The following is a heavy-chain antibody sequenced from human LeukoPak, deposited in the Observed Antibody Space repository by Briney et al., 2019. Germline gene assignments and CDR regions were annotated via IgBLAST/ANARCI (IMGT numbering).Heavy chain of an antibody. V-gene: IGHV4-59*08. J-gene: IGHJ4*02. CDR1: GGSISSDY. CDR2: IYYSGIT. Sequence: NPSETRSLTCTVSGGSISSDYWSWIRQPPGKGLEWIGYIYYSGITNYNPSLKSRVTISVDTSKNQFPLKLSSVTAADTAVYYCARLHYDSSGYYYFDYWGQGTLVTVSS. D-gene: IGHD3-22*01. CDR3: ARLHYDSSGYYYFDY.